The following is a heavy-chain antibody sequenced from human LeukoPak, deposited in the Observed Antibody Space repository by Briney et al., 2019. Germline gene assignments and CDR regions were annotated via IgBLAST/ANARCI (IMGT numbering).Heavy chain of an antibody. CDR3: ARVTGYMIEDYFDY. V-gene: IGHV4-59*01. J-gene: IGHJ4*02. Sequence: ASETLSLTCTVSGGSISSYYWSWIRQPPGKGLEWIGYIYYSGSTNYNPSLKSRVTISVETSKNQFSLELSSVTAADTAVYYCARVTGYMIEDYFDYWGQGTLVTVSS. D-gene: IGHD3-22*01. CDR1: GGSISSYY. CDR2: IYYSGST.